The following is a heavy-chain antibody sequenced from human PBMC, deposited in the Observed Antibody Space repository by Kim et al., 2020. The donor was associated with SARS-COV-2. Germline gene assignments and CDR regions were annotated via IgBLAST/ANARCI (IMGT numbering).Heavy chain of an antibody. D-gene: IGHD2-2*01. V-gene: IGHV3-21*01. CDR2: ISSSSSYI. Sequence: GGSLRLSCAASGFTFSSYSMNWVRQAPGKGLEWVSSISSSSSYIYYADSVKGRFTISRDNAKNSLYLQMNSLRAEDTAVYYCARDGRSTSWGNWFDPWGQGTLVTVSS. CDR1: GFTFSSYS. CDR3: ARDGRSTSWGNWFDP. J-gene: IGHJ5*02.